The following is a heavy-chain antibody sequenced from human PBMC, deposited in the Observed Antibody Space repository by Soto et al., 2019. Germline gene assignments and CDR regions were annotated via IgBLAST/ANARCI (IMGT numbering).Heavy chain of an antibody. J-gene: IGHJ6*03. CDR1: GGSISGHY. D-gene: IGHD3-16*01. CDR2: MYYSGST. CDR3: ARGPYYDLIWNYYYMDV. Sequence: QVQLQESGPGLVKPSETLSLSCSVSGGSISGHYWSWVRQTPGKGLEWIGYMYYSGSTNYNPSLKSRVTISVETSKHHFSLRLTSVTAAYTAVYYCARGPYYDLIWNYYYMDVWGKGTTVTVSS. V-gene: IGHV4-59*08.